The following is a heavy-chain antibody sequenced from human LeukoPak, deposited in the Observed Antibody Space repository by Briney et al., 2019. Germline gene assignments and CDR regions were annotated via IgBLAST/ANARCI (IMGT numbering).Heavy chain of an antibody. Sequence: ASVKVSCKASGYTFTSYDINWVRQATGQGLEWMGWMNPNSGYTGHAQKFQGRVTMTRNTSINTTYMELSSLTSEDTAVYYCARLLDSGGYYSPLDYWGQGTLVTVSS. V-gene: IGHV1-8*01. J-gene: IGHJ4*02. CDR2: MNPNSGYT. CDR1: GYTFTSYD. D-gene: IGHD3-22*01. CDR3: ARLLDSGGYYSPLDY.